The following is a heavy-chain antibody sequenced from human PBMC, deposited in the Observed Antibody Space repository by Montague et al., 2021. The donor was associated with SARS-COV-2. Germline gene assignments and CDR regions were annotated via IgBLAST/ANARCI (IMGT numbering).Heavy chain of an antibody. CDR1: GFTFSSYA. V-gene: IGHV3-30*04. J-gene: IGHJ4*02. CDR2: ISYDGSNK. Sequence: SLRLSCAASGFTFSSYAMHWVRQAPGKGLEWVAVISYDGSNKYYVDSVKGRFTISRDNSKNKLYLQMNSMRAEDTAVYYCARPRGGYSSYFDYWGQGTLGTVSS. CDR3: ARPRGGYSSYFDY. D-gene: IGHD6-13*01.